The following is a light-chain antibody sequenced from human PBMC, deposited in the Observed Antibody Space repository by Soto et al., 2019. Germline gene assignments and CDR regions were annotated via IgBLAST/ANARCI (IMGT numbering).Light chain of an antibody. V-gene: IGLV7-43*01. CDR3: LLAYGGAYV. CDR2: RAT. CDR1: TVAVTGDYY. J-gene: IGLJ1*01. Sequence: QTVVTQEPSLTVSPGETVTLTCASNTVAVTGDYYPNWFQQKPGQAPRTLIYRATNRYSWTPARFSGSLLGGKAALTLSAVQPEDEADYYCLLAYGGAYVFGSGTKLTVL.